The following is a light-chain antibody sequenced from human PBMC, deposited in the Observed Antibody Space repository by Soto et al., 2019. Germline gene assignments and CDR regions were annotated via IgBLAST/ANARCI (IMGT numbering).Light chain of an antibody. CDR3: QQYGSP. J-gene: IGKJ1*01. CDR2: GAS. CDR1: LSVSSY. Sequence: VVTQSPPTLSLSPGERATLSCRTSLSVSSYLAWYQQKPGQAPRLLIYGASSRATGIPDRFSGSGSGTDFTLTISRLDPEDFAVYYCQQYGSPFGQGTKVDIK. V-gene: IGKV3-20*01.